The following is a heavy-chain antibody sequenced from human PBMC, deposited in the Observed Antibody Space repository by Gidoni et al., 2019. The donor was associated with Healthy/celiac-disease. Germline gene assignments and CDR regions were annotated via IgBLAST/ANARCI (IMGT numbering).Heavy chain of an antibody. D-gene: IGHD2-15*01. CDR3: ATDIVVVVAALLPLDY. CDR2: ISGSSGST. CDR1: GFTFSSYA. Sequence: EVQLLESGGGLVQPGGSLELSFAASGFTFSSYAMSWVRQATGKGLGWVSAISGSSGSTYYADSVKGRFTISRDNSKNTLYLQMNSLRAEDTAVYYCATDIVVVVAALLPLDYWGQGTLVTVSS. V-gene: IGHV3-23*01. J-gene: IGHJ4*02.